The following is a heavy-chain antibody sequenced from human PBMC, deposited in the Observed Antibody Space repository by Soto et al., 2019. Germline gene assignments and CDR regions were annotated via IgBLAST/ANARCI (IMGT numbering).Heavy chain of an antibody. CDR1: SGSIINYY. D-gene: IGHD4-17*01. CDR2: IYYSGST. V-gene: IGHV4-59*01. Sequence: SETLSLTCTVSSGSIINYYWSWIRQPPGKGLEWIGFIYYSGSTNYNSFLKCRVTMSVDMSRQQLSLKLNSVTAADTAVYYCASRLTLATTTGDAFERRGQRTMVTVSS. CDR3: ASRLTLATTTGDAFER. J-gene: IGHJ3*01.